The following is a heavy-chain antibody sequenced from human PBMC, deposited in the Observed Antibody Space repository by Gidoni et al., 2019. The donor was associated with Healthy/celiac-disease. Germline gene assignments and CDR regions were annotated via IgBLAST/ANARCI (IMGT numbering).Heavy chain of an antibody. J-gene: IGHJ4*02. CDR2: IIPIFGTS. D-gene: IGHD6-13*01. Sequence: QVQLVQSGAEVQKPGSSAKVSCEASGRTFISYAISWVRQAPGQGLEWMGGIIPIFGTSNYAQKFQGRVTITADKSTSTAYMELSSLRSEYTAVYYCAYRIAAAGTIDYWGQGTLVTVSS. V-gene: IGHV1-69*06. CDR3: AYRIAAAGTIDY. CDR1: GRTFISYA.